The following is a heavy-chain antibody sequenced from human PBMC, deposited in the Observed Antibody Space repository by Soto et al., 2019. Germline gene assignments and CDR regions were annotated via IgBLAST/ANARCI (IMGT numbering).Heavy chain of an antibody. CDR3: ARAQTFIAAEYYYGMDV. CDR1: GYTFTSYG. CDR2: ISPNFGNA. D-gene: IGHD6-25*01. J-gene: IGHJ6*02. V-gene: IGHV1-69*13. Sequence: ASVKVSCKASGYTFTSYGISWVRQSPGQGLEWMGGISPNFGNANYAQKVQGRVTITADESTSTAYMELSSLRSEDTAVYYCARAQTFIAAEYYYGMDVWGQGTTVTVSS.